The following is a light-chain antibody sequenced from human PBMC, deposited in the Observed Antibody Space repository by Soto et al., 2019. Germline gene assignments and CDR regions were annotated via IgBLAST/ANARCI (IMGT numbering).Light chain of an antibody. J-gene: IGKJ2*01. CDR1: QNIISN. Sequence: TQSPSTLSVSPGERATLSCRASQNIISNLAWYQQKPGRAPRLLIYGVSVRAIGIPDRFGGSGSGTDFTLTISRLEPEDFAVYFCQQYGGSPYTFGQGTKVDI. CDR2: GVS. CDR3: QQYGGSPYT. V-gene: IGKV3-20*01.